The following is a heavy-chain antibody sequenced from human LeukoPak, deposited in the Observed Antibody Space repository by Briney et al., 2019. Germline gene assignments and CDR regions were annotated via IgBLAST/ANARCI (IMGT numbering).Heavy chain of an antibody. V-gene: IGHV3-30*03. D-gene: IGHD2-15*01. CDR2: ISYDGSNK. Sequence: PGRSLRLSCAASGFTFSSYGMHWVRQAPGKGLEWVAVISYDGSNKYYADSVKGRFTISRDNSKNTLYLQMNSLRAEDTAVYYCARGKVLIWGQGTMVTVSS. CDR1: GFTFSSYG. J-gene: IGHJ3*02. CDR3: ARGKVLI.